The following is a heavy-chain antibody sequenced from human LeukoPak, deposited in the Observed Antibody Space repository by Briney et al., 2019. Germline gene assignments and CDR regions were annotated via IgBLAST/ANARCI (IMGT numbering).Heavy chain of an antibody. D-gene: IGHD5-18*01. J-gene: IGHJ5*02. CDR2: INHSGST. V-gene: IGHV4-38-2*02. Sequence: SETLSLTCTVSGYSISTGYYWDWIRQPPGKGLEWIGEINHSGSTNYNPSLKSRVTISVDTSKNQFSLKLSSVTAADTAVYYCARVLVVDTASDWFDPWGQGTLVTVSS. CDR1: GYSISTGYY. CDR3: ARVLVVDTASDWFDP.